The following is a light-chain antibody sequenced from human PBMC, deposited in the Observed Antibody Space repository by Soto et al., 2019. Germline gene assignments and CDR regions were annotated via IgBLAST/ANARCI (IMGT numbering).Light chain of an antibody. CDR3: NSYTSSSTYV. Sequence: QFALTQPASVSGSPGQSITISCTGTSSDVGGFNYVSWYQQHPGKAPKLMIYDVTNRPSGVSYRFSGSKSGNTASLTISGLQAEDEADYYCNSYTSSSTYVFGTGTKVT. V-gene: IGLV2-14*03. J-gene: IGLJ1*01. CDR1: SSDVGGFNY. CDR2: DVT.